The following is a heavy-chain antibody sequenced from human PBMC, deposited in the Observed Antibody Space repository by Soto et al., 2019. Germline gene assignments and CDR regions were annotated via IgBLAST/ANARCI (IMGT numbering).Heavy chain of an antibody. Sequence: SETLSLTCAVHGESLSGFYWSWIRQPPGKRLEWLGEINHSGSTNYNPSLTSRVNMSVDTSKNQISLKLNSVTAADTAVYYCATVRAYGFDSWGQGTLVTVSS. CDR3: ATVRAYGFDS. V-gene: IGHV4-34*01. J-gene: IGHJ4*02. D-gene: IGHD4-17*01. CDR2: INHSGST. CDR1: GESLSGFY.